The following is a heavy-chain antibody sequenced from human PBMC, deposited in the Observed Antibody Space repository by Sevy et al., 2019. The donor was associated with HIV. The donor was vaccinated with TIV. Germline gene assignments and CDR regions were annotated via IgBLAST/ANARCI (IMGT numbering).Heavy chain of an antibody. J-gene: IGHJ4*02. Sequence: SETLSLTCTVSGGSISSQYWNWVRQPVGKGLEWIGHFYSSGGTDYNPSLKSRVTMSVDTSENSFFLKMASVTAADTAIYYCALIENNNVWGQGILVTVSS. CDR3: ALIENNNV. CDR1: GGSISSQY. V-gene: IGHV4-4*07. D-gene: IGHD1-1*01. CDR2: FYSSGGT.